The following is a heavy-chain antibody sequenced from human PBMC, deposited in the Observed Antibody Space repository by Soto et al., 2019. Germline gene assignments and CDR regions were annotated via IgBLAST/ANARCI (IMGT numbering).Heavy chain of an antibody. Sequence: QVQLVQSGAEVKKPGASVKVSCKASGYTFSDHDINWVRQASGQGPEWLGWMNTNSGDTGYAQNFQGRVTMTRDTSKRTAYMELSRLRSEDTAVYYCARVWGNWNDDYCDYLGQGTLVPVSS. CDR2: MNTNSGDT. CDR1: GYTFSDHD. CDR3: ARVWGNWNDDYCDY. V-gene: IGHV1-8*01. D-gene: IGHD1-1*01. J-gene: IGHJ4*02.